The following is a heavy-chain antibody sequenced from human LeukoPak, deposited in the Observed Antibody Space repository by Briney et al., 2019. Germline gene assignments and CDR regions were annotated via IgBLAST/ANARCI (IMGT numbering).Heavy chain of an antibody. V-gene: IGHV3-23*01. D-gene: IGHD5-18*01. CDR3: ARRGYSYGIDY. Sequence: GGFLRLSCAASGFTFSSYAMSWVRQAPGKGLEWVSAISGSGGSTYYADSVKGRFTICRDNSKNTLYLQMNSLRAEDTAVYYCARRGYSYGIDYWGQGTLVTVSS. CDR2: ISGSGGST. CDR1: GFTFSSYA. J-gene: IGHJ4*02.